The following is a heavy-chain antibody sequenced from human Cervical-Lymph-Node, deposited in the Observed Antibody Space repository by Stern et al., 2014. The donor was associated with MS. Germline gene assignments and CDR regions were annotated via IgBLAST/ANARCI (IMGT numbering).Heavy chain of an antibody. D-gene: IGHD6-19*01. Sequence: EVQLVESGGGLVQPGGSLRISCAASGFTFDAYAMQWVRQSPAKGLEWVAGISWNSGAPAYSASVKGRFTISRENAKNSLFLQMNNLRPEDTALYYCVKDVDSSIAVSFDYWGQGTQVTVSP. V-gene: IGHV3-9*01. CDR2: ISWNSGAP. J-gene: IGHJ4*02. CDR1: GFTFDAYA. CDR3: VKDVDSSIAVSFDY.